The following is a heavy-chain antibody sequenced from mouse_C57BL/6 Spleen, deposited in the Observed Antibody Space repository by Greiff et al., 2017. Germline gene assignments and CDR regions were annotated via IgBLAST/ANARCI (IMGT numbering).Heavy chain of an antibody. V-gene: IGHV5-6*01. CDR3: ARHDYYGSIWYFDV. J-gene: IGHJ1*03. D-gene: IGHD1-1*01. Sequence: EVKVVESGGDLVKPGGSLKLSCAASGFTFSSYGMSWVRQTPDKRLEWVATISSGGSYTYYPDSVKGRFTISRDNAKNTLYLQMSSLKSEDTAMYYCARHDYYGSIWYFDVWGTGTTVTVSS. CDR1: GFTFSSYG. CDR2: ISSGGSYT.